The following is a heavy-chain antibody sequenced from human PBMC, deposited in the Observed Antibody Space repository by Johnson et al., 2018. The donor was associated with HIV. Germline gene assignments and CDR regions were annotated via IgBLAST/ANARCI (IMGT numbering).Heavy chain of an antibody. V-gene: IGHV3-20*04. Sequence: VQLVESGGGVVRPGGSLRLSCAASGFIFDDYGMSWVRQAPGKGLDWVYGINWNGVSTGYADSVTGRFTISRDNPKNSLYLQMNSLGAEDTALYYCAREPLGMGSDYYRRTAAHAFDIWGQGTMVTVSS. CDR1: GFIFDDYG. J-gene: IGHJ3*02. D-gene: IGHD3-22*01. CDR3: AREPLGMGSDYYRRTAAHAFDI. CDR2: INWNGVST.